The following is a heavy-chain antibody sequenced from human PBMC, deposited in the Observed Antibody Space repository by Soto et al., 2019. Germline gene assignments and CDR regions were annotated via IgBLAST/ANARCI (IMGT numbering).Heavy chain of an antibody. D-gene: IGHD4-17*01. J-gene: IGHJ5*02. Sequence: PGGSLRLSCAASGFTFSSYAMSWVRQAPGKGLEWVSAISGSGCSTYYADSVKGRFTISRDNSKNTLYLQMNSLRAEDTAVYYCATRTTVVTRNWFDPWGQGTLVTVSS. CDR1: GFTFSSYA. CDR3: ATRTTVVTRNWFDP. V-gene: IGHV3-23*01. CDR2: ISGSGCST.